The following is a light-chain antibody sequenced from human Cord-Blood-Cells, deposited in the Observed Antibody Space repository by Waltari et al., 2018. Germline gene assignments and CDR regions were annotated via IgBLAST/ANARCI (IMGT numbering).Light chain of an antibody. J-gene: IGLJ2*01. CDR2: DVS. V-gene: IGLV2-11*01. CDR3: CSYAGSYTL. CDR1: SSDVGGYNY. Sequence: QSALTQPRSVSGSPGQSVTIPCTGTSSDVGGYNYVSWYQQHPGKAPKLMIYDVSNRPSGFPYRFSGSKSGNTASLTISGLQAEDEADYYCCSYAGSYTLFGGGTKLTVL.